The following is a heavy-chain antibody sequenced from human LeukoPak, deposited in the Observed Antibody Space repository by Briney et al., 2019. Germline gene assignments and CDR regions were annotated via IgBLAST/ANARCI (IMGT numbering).Heavy chain of an antibody. V-gene: IGHV1-18*01. CDR3: ARAGDIVVVPAAMGDYFDY. Sequence: ASVKVSCKASGYTFTSYGISWVRQAPGQGLEWMGWISAYNGNTNYAQKLQGRVTMTTDTSTSTAYMELRSLRSDDTAVYYCARAGDIVVVPAAMGDYFDYWGQGTLVTVSS. D-gene: IGHD2-2*01. CDR1: GYTFTSYG. CDR2: ISAYNGNT. J-gene: IGHJ4*02.